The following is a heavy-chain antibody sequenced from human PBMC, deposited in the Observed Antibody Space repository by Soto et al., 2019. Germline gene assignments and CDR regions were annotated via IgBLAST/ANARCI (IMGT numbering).Heavy chain of an antibody. CDR1: GFSFSVYG. CDR2: IWYDASKQ. Sequence: PRGSLRLYCAASGFSFSVYGMHWGRQAPGKGLEWVAVIWYDASKQFYAGSVEGRFTISRDNSKATLYLQMNSLRAEDTAVYYCAAWAEGATEVHWGQGTLVTVSS. D-gene: IGHD2-15*01. V-gene: IGHV3-33*01. CDR3: AAWAEGATEVH. J-gene: IGHJ4*02.